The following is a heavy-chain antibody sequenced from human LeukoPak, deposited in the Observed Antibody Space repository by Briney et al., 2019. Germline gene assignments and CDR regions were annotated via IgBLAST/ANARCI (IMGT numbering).Heavy chain of an antibody. J-gene: IGHJ4*02. Sequence: GGSLRLSCAASGFTFSSYAMHWVRQAPGKGLEWVAVISYDGSNKYYADSVKGRFTISRDNSKNTLYLQMNSLRAEDTAVYYCARDATVVTETHLDYWGQGTLVTVSS. CDR1: GFTFSSYA. D-gene: IGHD4-23*01. CDR3: ARDATVVTETHLDY. V-gene: IGHV3-30-3*01. CDR2: ISYDGSNK.